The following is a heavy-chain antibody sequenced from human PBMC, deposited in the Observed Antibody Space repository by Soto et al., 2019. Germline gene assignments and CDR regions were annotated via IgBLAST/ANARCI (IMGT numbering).Heavy chain of an antibody. CDR1: GFTFSNYW. V-gene: IGHV3-7*01. Sequence: EVHLMESGGGLVQPGGSLRLSCAASGFTFSNYWMSWVRQAPGKGLEWVASIKPDGSEEYYVDSVKGRFTISRDNAQKSLLRQMSSLRAEDTAVYYCARRGQKSGSYASWGQGTLVTVSS. CDR2: IKPDGSEE. D-gene: IGHD1-26*01. CDR3: ARRGQKSGSYAS. J-gene: IGHJ5*02.